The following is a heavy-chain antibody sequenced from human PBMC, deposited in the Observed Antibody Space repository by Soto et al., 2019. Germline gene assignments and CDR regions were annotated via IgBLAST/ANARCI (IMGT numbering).Heavy chain of an antibody. CDR1: GGTFSSYA. D-gene: IGHD6-13*01. Sequence: QVQLVQSGAEVKKPGSSVKVSCKASGGTFSSYAISWVRQAPGQGLEWMGGIIPIFGTANYAQKFQGRVTITADESTSTAYMELSRLRSEDTAVYYCARRVYSSSLVGFDPWGQGTLVTVSS. J-gene: IGHJ5*02. CDR2: IIPIFGTA. V-gene: IGHV1-69*01. CDR3: ARRVYSSSLVGFDP.